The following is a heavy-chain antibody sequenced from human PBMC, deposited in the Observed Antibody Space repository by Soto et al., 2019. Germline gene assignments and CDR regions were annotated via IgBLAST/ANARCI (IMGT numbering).Heavy chain of an antibody. CDR1: GFTFSNYF. Sequence: AGGSLRLSCAASGFTFSNYFMHWVRQVPGEGLVWVSRMSGDGKTISYADSVKGRFTISRDNAKNTLYLQMNSLRVEDTAVYYCARTYVPGIAGFDPWGQGTLVTVPQ. J-gene: IGHJ5*02. D-gene: IGHD1-1*01. CDR2: MSGDGKTI. CDR3: ARTYVPGIAGFDP. V-gene: IGHV3-74*01.